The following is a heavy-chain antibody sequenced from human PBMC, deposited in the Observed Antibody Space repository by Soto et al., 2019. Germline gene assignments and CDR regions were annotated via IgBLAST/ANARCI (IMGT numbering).Heavy chain of an antibody. J-gene: IGHJ4*02. D-gene: IGHD3-16*01. V-gene: IGHV3-43*01. Sequence: EVQLVESGGAVVQPGGSLRLSCVVSGFTFDEYSMYWVRQPPGKGLEWFSLLTWDGGTTYYADSVKGRFTISRDSGKSSLFLQMDSLRTEDTALYYCAKGKSDYASTSAVDFESWGQGTLVTVSS. CDR3: AKGKSDYASTSAVDFES. CDR1: GFTFDEYS. CDR2: LTWDGGTT.